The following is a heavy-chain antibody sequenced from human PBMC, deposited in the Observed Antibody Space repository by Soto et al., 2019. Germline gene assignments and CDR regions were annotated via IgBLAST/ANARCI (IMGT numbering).Heavy chain of an antibody. CDR1: GGTFSSYA. V-gene: IGHV1-69*13. CDR3: ARDIFSYDSSSYYFDY. CDR2: IIPIFGTA. J-gene: IGHJ4*02. D-gene: IGHD3-22*01. Sequence: GASVKVSCKASGGTFSSYAISWVRQAPGQGLEWMGGIIPIFGTANYAQKFQGRVTITADESTSTAYMELSSLRSEDTAVYYCARDIFSYDSSSYYFDYWGQGTLVTVSS.